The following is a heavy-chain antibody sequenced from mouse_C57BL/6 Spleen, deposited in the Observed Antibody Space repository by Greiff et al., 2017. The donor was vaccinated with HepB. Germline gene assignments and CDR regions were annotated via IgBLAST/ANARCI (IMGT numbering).Heavy chain of an antibody. CDR2: IDPETGGT. J-gene: IGHJ2*01. Sequence: QVQLQQSGAELVRPGASVTLSCKASGYTFTDYEMHWVKQTPLHGLEWIGAIDPETGGTAYNQKFKGKAILTADKSSSTAYMELRSLTSEDSAVYYCTRGSLTTVVALNYFDYWGQGTTLTVSS. D-gene: IGHD1-1*01. CDR3: TRGSLTTVVALNYFDY. CDR1: GYTFTDYE. V-gene: IGHV1-15*01.